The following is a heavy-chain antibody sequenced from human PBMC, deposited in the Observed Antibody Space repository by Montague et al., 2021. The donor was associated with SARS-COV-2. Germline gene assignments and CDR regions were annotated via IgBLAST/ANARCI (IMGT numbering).Heavy chain of an antibody. V-gene: IGHV4-4*02. J-gene: IGHJ4*02. D-gene: IGHD5-24*01. Sequence: SETLSLTCAVSGGFISSQNWWNCVRQSPGKGLEWIGEIHHDGTTNYNPSLNSRVTISVDKSKHQFSQNLNSVTAADTAVYYCAREGSRDCYNEGFDYWGQGIPVTVSS. CDR1: GGFISSQNW. CDR3: AREGSRDCYNEGFDY. CDR2: IHHDGTT.